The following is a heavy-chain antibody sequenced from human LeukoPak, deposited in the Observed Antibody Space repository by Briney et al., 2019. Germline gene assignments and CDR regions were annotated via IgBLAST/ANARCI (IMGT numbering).Heavy chain of an antibody. V-gene: IGHV3-53*01. Sequence: GGSLRLSCAASGFTFSDFSMIWVRQAPGKGLEWVSVIYSGGSTYYADSVKGRFTISRDNSKNTLYLQMNSLRAEDTAVYYCARHADYYDSSGYYLDGAFDIWGQGTMVTVSS. D-gene: IGHD3-22*01. CDR2: IYSGGST. CDR1: GFTFSDFS. CDR3: ARHADYYDSSGYYLDGAFDI. J-gene: IGHJ3*02.